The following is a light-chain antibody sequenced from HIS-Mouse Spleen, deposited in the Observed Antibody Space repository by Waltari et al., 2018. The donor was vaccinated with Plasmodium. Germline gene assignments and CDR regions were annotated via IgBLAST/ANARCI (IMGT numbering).Light chain of an antibody. Sequence: AIRMTQSPSSLSASTGDTVTITCRASQGISSYFAWYQQKPGKAPKLLIYAASTLQSGVPSRFSGSGSGTDFTLTISCLQSEDFATYYCQQYYSYPLTFGGGTKVEIK. V-gene: IGKV1-8*01. CDR1: QGISSY. CDR2: AAS. J-gene: IGKJ4*01. CDR3: QQYYSYPLT.